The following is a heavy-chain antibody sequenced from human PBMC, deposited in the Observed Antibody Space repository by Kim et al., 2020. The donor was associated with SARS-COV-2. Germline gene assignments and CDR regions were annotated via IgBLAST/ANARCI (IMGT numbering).Heavy chain of an antibody. V-gene: IGHV1-69*01. Sequence: AQQIQSRVTITADESTSTAYMELSSLRSEDTAVYYCARNYDFWSGYGMDVWGQGTTVTVSS. D-gene: IGHD3-3*01. J-gene: IGHJ6*02. CDR3: ARNYDFWSGYGMDV.